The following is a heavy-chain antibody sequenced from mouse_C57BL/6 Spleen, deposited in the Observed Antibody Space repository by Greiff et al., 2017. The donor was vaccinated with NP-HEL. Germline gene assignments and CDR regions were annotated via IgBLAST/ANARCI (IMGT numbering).Heavy chain of an antibody. CDR1: GFTFSSYA. CDR2: ISDGGSYT. V-gene: IGHV5-4*01. CDR3: ARDHDYDEAWFAY. Sequence: EVMLVESGGGLVKPGGSLKLSCAASGFTFSSYAMSWVRQTPEKRLEWVATISDGGSYTYYPDNVKGRFTISRDNAKNNLYLQMSHLKSEDTAMYYCARDHDYDEAWFAYWGQGTLVTVSA. J-gene: IGHJ3*01. D-gene: IGHD2-4*01.